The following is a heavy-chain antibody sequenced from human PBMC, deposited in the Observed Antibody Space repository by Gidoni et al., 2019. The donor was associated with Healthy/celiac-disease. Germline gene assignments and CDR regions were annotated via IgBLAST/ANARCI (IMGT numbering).Heavy chain of an antibody. Sequence: EVQLVESGGGLVKPGGSLRLSCAASGFTFSSYSMNWVRQAPGKGLEWVSSISSSSSYIYYADSVKGRFTISRDNAKNSLYLQMNSLRAEDTAVYYCASFPTSSSWYGYAFDIWGQGTMVTVSS. V-gene: IGHV3-21*01. J-gene: IGHJ3*02. CDR1: GFTFSSYS. CDR2: ISSSSSYI. CDR3: ASFPTSSSWYGYAFDI. D-gene: IGHD6-13*01.